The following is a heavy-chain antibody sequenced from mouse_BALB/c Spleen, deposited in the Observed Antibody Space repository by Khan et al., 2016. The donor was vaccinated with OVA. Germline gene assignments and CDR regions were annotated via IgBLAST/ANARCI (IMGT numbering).Heavy chain of an antibody. J-gene: IGHJ3*01. CDR1: GDSITSGY. CDR2: IIYSGST. V-gene: IGHV3-8*02. CDR3: ARSTDRFAFVY. D-gene: IGHD2-14*01. Sequence: EVQLQESGPSLVKPSQTLSLTCSVTGDSITSGYWCWIRKFPGNNLEYMGYIIYSGSTSYNPSLKSRLSITRHTSTTQYSLQLNSVTTEDTATYYWARSTDRFAFVYWGQGTLVTGSA.